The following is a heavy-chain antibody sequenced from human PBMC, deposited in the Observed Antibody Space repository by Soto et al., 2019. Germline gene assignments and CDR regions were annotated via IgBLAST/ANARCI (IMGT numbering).Heavy chain of an antibody. Sequence: ASVKVSCKASGYTFTSYGISWVRQAPGQGLEWMGWISPYNGNTNYAQKLQGRVTMTRNTSISTAYMELSSLRSEDTAVYYCARLEGMTTVTSYYYYYMDVWGKGTTVTVSS. V-gene: IGHV1-18*01. CDR3: ARLEGMTTVTSYYYYYMDV. J-gene: IGHJ6*03. CDR2: ISPYNGNT. CDR1: GYTFTSYG. D-gene: IGHD4-4*01.